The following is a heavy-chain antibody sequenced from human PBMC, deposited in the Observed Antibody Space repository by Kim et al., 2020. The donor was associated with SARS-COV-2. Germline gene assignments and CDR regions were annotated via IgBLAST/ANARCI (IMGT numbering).Heavy chain of an antibody. V-gene: IGHV4-59*01. CDR2: IYYSGST. D-gene: IGHD3-10*01. CDR1: GGSISSYY. J-gene: IGHJ6*02. Sequence: SETLSLTCTVSGGSISSYYWSWIRQPPGKGLEWIGYIYYSGSTNYNPSLKSRVTISVDTSKNQFSLKLSSVTAADTAVYYCARVAGYYGSGSSYYYYSYGMDVWGQGTTVTVS. CDR3: ARVAGYYGSGSSYYYYSYGMDV.